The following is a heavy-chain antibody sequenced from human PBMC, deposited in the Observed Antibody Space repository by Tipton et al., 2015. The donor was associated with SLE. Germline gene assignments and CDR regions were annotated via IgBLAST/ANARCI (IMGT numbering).Heavy chain of an antibody. CDR3: ARGWGGFDY. J-gene: IGHJ4*02. D-gene: IGHD3-16*01. Sequence: TLSLTCTVSGYSISSGYYWGWIRQPPGKGLEWIGYIYYSGSTNYNPSLKSRVTISVDTSKNQFSLKLSSVTAADTAVYYCARGWGGFDYWGQGTLVTVSS. V-gene: IGHV4-61*01. CDR2: IYYSGST. CDR1: GYSISSGYY.